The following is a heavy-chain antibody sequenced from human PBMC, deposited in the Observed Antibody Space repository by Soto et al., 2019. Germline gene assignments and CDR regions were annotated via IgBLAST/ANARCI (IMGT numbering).Heavy chain of an antibody. CDR1: GFTFSSYA. Sequence: GGSLRLSCAASGFTFSSYAMSWVRQAPGKGLEWVSVISSSSSNTYYADSVKGRFTISRDNAKNSLYLQMNSLRAEDTAVYYCAGGAVAQHYGMDVWGQGTTVTVSS. V-gene: IGHV3-21*01. J-gene: IGHJ6*02. D-gene: IGHD6-19*01. CDR2: ISSSSSNT. CDR3: AGGAVAQHYGMDV.